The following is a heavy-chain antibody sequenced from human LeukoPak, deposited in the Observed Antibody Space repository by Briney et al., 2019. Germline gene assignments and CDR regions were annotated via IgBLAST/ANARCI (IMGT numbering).Heavy chain of an antibody. CDR3: ARVESPLLLRWDSSSYYSHAQYFQH. CDR2: ISYDGSNK. J-gene: IGHJ1*01. Sequence: GGSLRLSCAASGFTFSSYAMHWVRQAPGKGLEWVAVISYDGSNKYYADSVKGRFTISRDNSKNTLYLQMNSLRAEDTAVYYCARVESPLLLRWDSSSYYSHAQYFQHWGQGTLVTVSS. D-gene: IGHD3-22*01. CDR1: GFTFSSYA. V-gene: IGHV3-30*04.